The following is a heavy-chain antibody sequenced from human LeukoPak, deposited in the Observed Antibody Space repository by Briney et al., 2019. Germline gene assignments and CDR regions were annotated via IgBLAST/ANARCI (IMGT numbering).Heavy chain of an antibody. J-gene: IGHJ4*02. V-gene: IGHV4-38-2*02. CDR3: ARVSVGATAESFDY. D-gene: IGHD1-26*01. CDR1: GYSITNGDY. CDR2: IYHTGTT. Sequence: THSPTPPIYGYSITNGDYGDWSRQPPGKRQKWIGSIYHTGTTYYNPSLRSRVTISGDTSNNQFSLQLSSLTAADKAVDYCARVSVGATAESFDYWGLGTLVTVFS.